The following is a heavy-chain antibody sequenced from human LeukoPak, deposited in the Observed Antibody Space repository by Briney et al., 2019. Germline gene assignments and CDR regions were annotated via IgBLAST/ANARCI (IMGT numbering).Heavy chain of an antibody. D-gene: IGHD2-2*01. Sequence: SETLSLTCTVSGGSISSYYWSWIRQPPGKGLEGIGYIYYSGSTNYNPSLKSRGTISVDTSKNQFSLKLSSVTAADTAVYYCARDRVDCSSTSCYGVGYYYYGMDVWGKGTTVTVSS. CDR1: GGSISSYY. J-gene: IGHJ6*04. V-gene: IGHV4-59*01. CDR2: IYYSGST. CDR3: ARDRVDCSSTSCYGVGYYYYGMDV.